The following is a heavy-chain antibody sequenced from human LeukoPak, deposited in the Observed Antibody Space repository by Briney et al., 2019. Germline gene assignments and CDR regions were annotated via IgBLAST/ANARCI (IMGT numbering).Heavy chain of an antibody. V-gene: IGHV3-23*01. CDR1: GFTFSSYA. CDR2: ITGSGGTT. J-gene: IGHJ3*02. Sequence: GGSLRLSCAASGFTFSSYAMTWVRQAPGKGLEWVSAITGSGGTTYYTDSVKGRFTISRDNSKNTLYLQMNSLRAGDTAVYYCAKDCGSSWYEDAFDIWGQGTMVTVSS. D-gene: IGHD6-13*01. CDR3: AKDCGSSWYEDAFDI.